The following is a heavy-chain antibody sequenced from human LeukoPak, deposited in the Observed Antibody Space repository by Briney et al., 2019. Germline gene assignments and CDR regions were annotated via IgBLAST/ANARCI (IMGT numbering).Heavy chain of an antibody. V-gene: IGHV3-7*05. CDR3: ARVRAGGVDY. Sequence: QPGGSLRLSCAASGFSFNSYWLSWVRHTPGKGLEWVANIEQDGNEIYYVDSVKGRFTISRDNARKSLFLQMNRLRADDTAFYFCARVRAGGVDYWGQGTLVTVS. D-gene: IGHD2-8*01. CDR2: IEQDGNEI. J-gene: IGHJ4*02. CDR1: GFSFNSYW.